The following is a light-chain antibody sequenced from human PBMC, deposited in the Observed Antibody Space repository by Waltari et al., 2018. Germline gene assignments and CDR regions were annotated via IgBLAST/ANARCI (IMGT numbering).Light chain of an antibody. CDR2: DAS. CDR1: HTINTY. CDR3: QQYDFYSLT. V-gene: IGKV1-5*01. Sequence: DIQMTQSPSTLSASEGDRVTITCRDSHTINTYLAWYQQKPGKAPKLVIYDASSLESGVPSRFSGSGSGTEFTLTIRSLQPDDFATYYCQQYDFYSLTFGGGTRVEIK. J-gene: IGKJ4*01.